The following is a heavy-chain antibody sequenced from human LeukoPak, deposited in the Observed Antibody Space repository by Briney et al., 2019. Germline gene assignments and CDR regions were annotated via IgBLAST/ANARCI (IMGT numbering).Heavy chain of an antibody. CDR1: GYTFTSYA. D-gene: IGHD2-2*01. CDR3: ARDLGGICSSTSCYGPNSILL. CDR2: INTNTGNP. V-gene: IGHV7-4-1*02. J-gene: IGHJ4*02. Sequence: GASVKVSCKASGYTFTSYAMNWVRQAPGQGLEWMGWINTNTGNPTYAQGFTGRFVFSLGTSVSTAYLQISSLKAEDTAVYYCARDLGGICSSTSCYGPNSILLWGQGTLVTVSS.